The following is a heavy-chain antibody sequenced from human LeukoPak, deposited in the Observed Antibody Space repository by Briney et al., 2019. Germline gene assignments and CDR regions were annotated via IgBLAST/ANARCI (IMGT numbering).Heavy chain of an antibody. Sequence: QAPXXXLEGVSAISGSGGSTYYADSVKGRFTISRDNSKNTLYLQMNSLRAEDTAVYYCAKKRFKGGSYADYWGQGTLVTVSS. J-gene: IGHJ4*02. CDR3: AKKRFKGGSYADY. D-gene: IGHD1-26*01. CDR2: ISGSGGST. V-gene: IGHV3-23*01.